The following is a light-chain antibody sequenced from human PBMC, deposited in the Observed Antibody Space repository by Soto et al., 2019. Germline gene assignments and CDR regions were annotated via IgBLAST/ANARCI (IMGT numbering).Light chain of an antibody. CDR2: AAS. CDR1: QSIRSY. J-gene: IGKJ4*01. CDR3: QQRSNWPLT. V-gene: IGKV3-11*01. Sequence: EIALTQSPAILSSSPGDRATISCRTSQSIRSYLAWYQHKPGKAPRLLIYAASNMANGVPARFSGSGSGTDFTLTISSLEPEDFAIYYCQQRSNWPLTFGGGTKVEVK.